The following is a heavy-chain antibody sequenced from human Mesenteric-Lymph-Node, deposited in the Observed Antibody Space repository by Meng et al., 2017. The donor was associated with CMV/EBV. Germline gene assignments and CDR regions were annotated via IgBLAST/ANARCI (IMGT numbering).Heavy chain of an antibody. V-gene: IGHV4-34*01. CDR2: IYYSGST. CDR1: GGSFSGYY. CDR3: ARDRLVLRFLEWSRWFDP. J-gene: IGHJ5*02. Sequence: SETLSLTCAVYGGSFSGYYWGWIRQPPGKGLEWIGSIYYSGSTYYNPSLKSRVTISVDTSKNQFSLKLSSVTAADTAVYYCARDRLVLRFLEWSRWFDPWGQGTLVTVSS. D-gene: IGHD3-3*01.